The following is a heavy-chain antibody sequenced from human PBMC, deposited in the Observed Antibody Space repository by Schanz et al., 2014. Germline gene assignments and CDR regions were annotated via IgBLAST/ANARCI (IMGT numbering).Heavy chain of an antibody. V-gene: IGHV3-23*01. J-gene: IGHJ4*02. D-gene: IGHD2-15*01. CDR1: GFTFRSYP. CDR3: AKGKDSPYYFDD. CDR2: ISGAGGST. Sequence: VQLMESGGGVVQPGGSLRVSCVGSGFTFRSYPMTWVRQAPGKGLEWVAGISGAGGSTYYVDSVKGRFTISRDNSRNTMYLQMTGLRAEDTAIYYCAKGKDSPYYFDDWGQGTLVTVSS.